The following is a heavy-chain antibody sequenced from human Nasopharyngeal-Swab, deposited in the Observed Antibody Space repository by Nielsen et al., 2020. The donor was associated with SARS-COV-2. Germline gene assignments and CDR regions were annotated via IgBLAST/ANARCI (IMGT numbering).Heavy chain of an antibody. CDR2: ISGSGGST. J-gene: IGHJ6*02. CDR1: GFTFSSYA. V-gene: IGHV3-23*01. Sequence: GESLKISCAASGFTFSSYAMSWVRQAPGKGLEWVSAISGSGGSTYYADSVKGRFTISRDNSKNTLYLQMNSLRAEDTAVYYRAKDNYYYYGMDVWGQGTTVTVSS. CDR3: AKDNYYYYGMDV.